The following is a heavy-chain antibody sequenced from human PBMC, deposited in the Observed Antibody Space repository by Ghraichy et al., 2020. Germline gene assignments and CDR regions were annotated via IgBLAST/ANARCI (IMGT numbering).Heavy chain of an antibody. V-gene: IGHV1-3*01. J-gene: IGHJ3*02. Sequence: ASVKVSCKASGYTFTSNAMHWVRQAPGQRLEWIGRINAASSNTEYSQKFQGRLTITRDTSASTAYMELSSLGSEDTAVYYCARDQWDLLTDRAFDIWGQGTMVTVSS. D-gene: IGHD1-26*01. CDR1: GYTFTSNA. CDR3: ARDQWDLLTDRAFDI. CDR2: INAASSNT.